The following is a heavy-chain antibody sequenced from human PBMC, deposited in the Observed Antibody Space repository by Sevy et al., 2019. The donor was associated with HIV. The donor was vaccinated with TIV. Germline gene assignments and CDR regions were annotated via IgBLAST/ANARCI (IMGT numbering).Heavy chain of an antibody. CDR3: AKPTDGGLWGAFDI. CDR2: ISGSGGST. D-gene: IGHD5-18*01. Sequence: GESLKISCAASGFTFSSYAMSWVRQAPGKGLEWVSAISGSGGSTYYADSVKGRFTISRDNSKNTLYLQMNSLRAEDTAVYYCAKPTDGGLWGAFDIWGQGTMVTVSS. V-gene: IGHV3-23*01. CDR1: GFTFSSYA. J-gene: IGHJ3*02.